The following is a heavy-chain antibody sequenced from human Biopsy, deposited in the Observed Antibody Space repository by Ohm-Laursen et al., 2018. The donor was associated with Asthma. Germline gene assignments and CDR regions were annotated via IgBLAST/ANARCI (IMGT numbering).Heavy chain of an antibody. CDR1: GGSISSSY. Sequence: GTLSLTWSVYGGSISSSYWSWIRQSPEKGLEWMGYVYWTGSTNYNPSLKSRITMSVDTSKNRMFLELTSVTAADTAIYYCVRAVRNEQWLAPFDYWGQGKPVTVSS. CDR2: VYWTGST. J-gene: IGHJ4*02. CDR3: VRAVRNEQWLAPFDY. V-gene: IGHV4-59*01. D-gene: IGHD6-19*01.